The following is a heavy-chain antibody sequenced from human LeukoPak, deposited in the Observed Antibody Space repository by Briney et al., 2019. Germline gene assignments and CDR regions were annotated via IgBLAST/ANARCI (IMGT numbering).Heavy chain of an antibody. D-gene: IGHD4-23*01. CDR2: ISGSGGST. CDR1: GFTFSSYA. V-gene: IGHV3-23*01. CDR3: AKATLRTTVVKGVLDY. Sequence: GGSLRLSCAASGFTFSSYAMSWVRQAPGKGLEWVSAISGSGGSTYYADSVKGRFTISRDNSKNTLYLQMNSLRAEDTAVYYCAKATLRTTVVKGVLDYWGQGTLVTVSS. J-gene: IGHJ4*02.